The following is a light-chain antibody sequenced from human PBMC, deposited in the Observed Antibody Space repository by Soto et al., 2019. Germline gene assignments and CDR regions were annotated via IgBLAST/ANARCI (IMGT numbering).Light chain of an antibody. V-gene: IGLV1-51*01. CDR2: DND. CDR1: TSNIGDNY. CDR3: GTWDSSLSAVV. Sequence: QSVLTQPPAVSAAPGQTLTISCAGTTSNIGDNYVSWYQQVPGAAPILLMYDNDKRPSGIPDRFSGSKSGTSATLGITGLQTGDEADYYCGTWDSSLSAVVFGGGTKVTVL. J-gene: IGLJ2*01.